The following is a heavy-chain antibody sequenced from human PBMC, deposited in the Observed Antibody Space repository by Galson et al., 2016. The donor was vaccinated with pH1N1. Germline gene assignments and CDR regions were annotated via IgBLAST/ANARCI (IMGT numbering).Heavy chain of an antibody. CDR3: ARPGRTETTKEGFAWGYGMDV. J-gene: IGHJ6*02. D-gene: IGHD1-1*01. CDR2: IIPIYGTA. Sequence: SVKVSCKASGGSFAKYAVSWVRQAPGQGLEWMGRIIPIYGTANYAQKFQGRVTITADEYTTTGYMGLNSLISEDTAIYYCARPGRTETTKEGFAWGYGMDVWGQGTTVTASS. CDR1: GGSFAKYA. V-gene: IGHV1-69*13.